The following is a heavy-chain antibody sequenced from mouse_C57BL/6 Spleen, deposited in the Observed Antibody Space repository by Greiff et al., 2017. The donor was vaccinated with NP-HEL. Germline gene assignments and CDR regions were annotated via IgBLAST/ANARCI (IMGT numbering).Heavy chain of an antibody. V-gene: IGHV1-78*01. CDR3: AREGLYYGSSYWFAY. Sequence: QVQLQQSDAELVKPGASVKISCKVSGYTFTDHTIHWMKQRPEQGLEWIGYIYPRDGSTKYNEKFKGKATLTADKSSSTAYMQLNSLTSEDSAVYFCAREGLYYGSSYWFAYWGQGTLVTVSA. CDR1: GYTFTDHT. CDR2: IYPRDGST. J-gene: IGHJ3*01. D-gene: IGHD1-1*01.